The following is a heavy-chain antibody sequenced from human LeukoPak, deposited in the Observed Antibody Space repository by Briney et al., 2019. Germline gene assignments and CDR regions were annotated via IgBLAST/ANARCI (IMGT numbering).Heavy chain of an antibody. CDR1: GFSFRSYG. V-gene: IGHV3-30*03. D-gene: IGHD3-10*01. CDR3: ARDYGHHGEYFDF. J-gene: IGHJ4*02. Sequence: GGSLRLSCAASGFSFRSYGMHWVRQAPGKGLEWVAVISYEGSNEYYADSVKGRFTISRDNSKNTLYLQMTSLRAEDTAVYYCARDYGHHGEYFDFWGQGTLVTVSS. CDR2: ISYEGSNE.